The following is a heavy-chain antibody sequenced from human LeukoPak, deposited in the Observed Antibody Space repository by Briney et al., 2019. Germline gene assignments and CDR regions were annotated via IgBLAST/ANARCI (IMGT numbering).Heavy chain of an antibody. CDR1: GYTFTGYY. J-gene: IGHJ4*02. V-gene: IGHV1-2*06. CDR2: INPNSGGT. CDR3: ARSKREGRYYYDSSGYYIFDY. D-gene: IGHD3-22*01. Sequence: ASVKVSCKAPGYTFTGYYMHWVRQAPGQGLEWMGRINPNSGGTNYAQKVQGRVTLTRDTSISTAYMELSRLRSDDTAVYYCARSKREGRYYYDSSGYYIFDYWGQGTLVTVSS.